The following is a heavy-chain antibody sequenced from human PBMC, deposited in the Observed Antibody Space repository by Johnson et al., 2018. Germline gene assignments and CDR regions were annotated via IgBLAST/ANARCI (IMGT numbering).Heavy chain of an antibody. CDR3: TTNITRIVVVDGAEPGAEYFQH. CDR1: GFTFSNAW. D-gene: IGHD3-22*01. Sequence: EVQLVESGGGLVKPGGSLRLSCAASGFTFSNAWMSWVRQAPGKGLEWVGRIKSKTDGGTTDYAAPVKGRFTNSRDDSKNTLYLQINSLKTEETAVYYCTTNITRIVVVDGAEPGAEYFQHWGQGTLVTVSS. CDR2: IKSKTDGGTT. J-gene: IGHJ1*01. V-gene: IGHV3-15*01.